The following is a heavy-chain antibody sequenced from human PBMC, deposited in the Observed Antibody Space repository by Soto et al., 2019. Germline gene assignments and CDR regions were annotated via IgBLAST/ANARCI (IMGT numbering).Heavy chain of an antibody. CDR3: ARSDIAARGGPFDT. Sequence: QVQLQESGPGLVMPSQTLSLTCAVSGGSVSSDSHYWGWIRQHPGKGLEWIGSIYYNGNTYNNPPLKSRVTISVDTSKNQFSLKLSSVTAADTAVYFCARSDIAARGGPFDTWGQGTMVTVSS. CDR1: GGSVSSDSHY. J-gene: IGHJ3*02. D-gene: IGHD6-13*01. CDR2: IYYNGNT. V-gene: IGHV4-31*11.